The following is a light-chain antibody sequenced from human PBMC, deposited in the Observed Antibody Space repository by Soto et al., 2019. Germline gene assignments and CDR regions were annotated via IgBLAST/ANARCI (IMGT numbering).Light chain of an antibody. V-gene: IGLV2-14*01. J-gene: IGLJ1*01. CDR1: SSDVGGYNY. CDR3: SSYAGSTAYV. CDR2: EVS. Sequence: QSVLTQPASVSGSPGQSITISCTGTSSDVGGYNYVSWYQLHPGKAPKLMVYEVSYRPSGVSSRFSGSKSANTASLTISGLQAEDEADYYCSSYAGSTAYVFGTGTKLTVL.